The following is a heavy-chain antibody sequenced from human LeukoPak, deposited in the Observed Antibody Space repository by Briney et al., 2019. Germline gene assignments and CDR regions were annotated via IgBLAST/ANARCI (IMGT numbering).Heavy chain of an antibody. CDR3: AWELPSFDY. CDR1: GLTFSSYA. D-gene: IGHD1-26*01. Sequence: PGGSLRLPCAASGLTFSSYAMSWVRQAPGSGLEWVSTISGNGVSTHYADSVKGRFTISRDNSKNMLYLQMNSLRAEDTAVYYCAWELPSFDYWGQGTLVTVSS. CDR2: ISGNGVST. V-gene: IGHV3-23*01. J-gene: IGHJ4*02.